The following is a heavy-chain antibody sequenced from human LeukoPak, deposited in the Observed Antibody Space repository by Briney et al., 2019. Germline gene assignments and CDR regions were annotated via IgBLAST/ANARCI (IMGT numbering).Heavy chain of an antibody. CDR1: GYTFTSYA. CDR3: AIVMVRGVNNWFDP. Sequence: GASVKVSCKASGYTFTSYAMNWVRQAPGQGLEWMGWINTNTGNPTYAQGFTGRFVFSLDTSVSTAYLQISSLKAEDTAVYYCAIVMVRGVNNWFDPWGQGTLVTVSS. V-gene: IGHV7-4-1*02. J-gene: IGHJ5*02. D-gene: IGHD3-10*01. CDR2: INTNTGNP.